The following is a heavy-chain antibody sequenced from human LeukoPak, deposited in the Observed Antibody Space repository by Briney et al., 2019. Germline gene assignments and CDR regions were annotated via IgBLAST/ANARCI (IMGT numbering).Heavy chain of an antibody. CDR1: GFTFSNYW. CDR3: VKDLHFWSAGDY. J-gene: IGHJ4*02. CDR2: IKEDGSEK. V-gene: IGHV3-7*03. D-gene: IGHD3-3*02. Sequence: GGSLRLSCAASGFTFSNYWMSWVRQAPGKGLEGVANIKEDGSEKYYVDSVKGRFTISRDNAKNSVYLQMNSLRAEDTAVYYCVKDLHFWSAGDYWGQGTLVTVSS.